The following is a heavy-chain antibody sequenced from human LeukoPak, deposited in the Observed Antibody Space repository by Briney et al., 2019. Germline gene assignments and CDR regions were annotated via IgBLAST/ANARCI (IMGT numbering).Heavy chain of an antibody. Sequence: SETLSLTCTDSGGSISGYKWSSVRQPAGKGLEWIGRIYPSGSTNYNPSLKSRVTISVDKSKNQFSLKLNSVTAADTAVSYCARGDSSGWVFDYWGQGTLVTVSS. CDR3: ARGDSSGWVFDY. CDR1: GGSISGYK. D-gene: IGHD6-19*01. CDR2: IYPSGST. V-gene: IGHV4-4*07. J-gene: IGHJ4*02.